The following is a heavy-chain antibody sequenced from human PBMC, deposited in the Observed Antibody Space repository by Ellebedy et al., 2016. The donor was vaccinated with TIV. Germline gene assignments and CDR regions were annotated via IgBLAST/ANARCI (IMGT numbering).Heavy chain of an antibody. D-gene: IGHD2-15*01. Sequence: MPGGSLRLSCAVSGDPVSHHYWSWIRQPPGKGLEWIGPIYSTGSTNYNPSLQSRVIISADRSKNQFSLNLTSVTAADTAVYYWATGRWHPNFGYWGQGTPVTVSS. CDR3: ATGRWHPNFGY. CDR2: IYSTGST. CDR1: GDPVSHHY. J-gene: IGHJ4*02. V-gene: IGHV4-59*02.